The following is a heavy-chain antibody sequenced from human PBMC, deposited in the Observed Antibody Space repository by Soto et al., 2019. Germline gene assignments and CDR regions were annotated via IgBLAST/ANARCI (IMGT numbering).Heavy chain of an antibody. CDR2: IYYSGST. CDR1: GGSISSYY. D-gene: IGHD4-4*01. J-gene: IGHJ5*02. Sequence: LSETLSLTCTVSGGSISSYYWSWIRQPPGKGLEWIGYIYYSGSTNYNPSLKSRVTISVDTSKNQFSLKLSSVTAADTAVYYCARGGLDYSNYGGWFDPWGQGTLVTVSS. CDR3: ARGGLDYSNYGGWFDP. V-gene: IGHV4-59*01.